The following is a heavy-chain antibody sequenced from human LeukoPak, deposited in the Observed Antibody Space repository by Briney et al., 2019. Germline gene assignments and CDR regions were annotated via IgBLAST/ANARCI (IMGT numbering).Heavy chain of an antibody. D-gene: IGHD3-3*01. CDR3: VAEYFDFSTGSN. J-gene: IGHJ4*02. Sequence: GGSLRLSCVASGLSISRYYMSWVRQAPGKGPEWVGNIDQDGSERNYVDSVMGRFTISRDNAANSVYLQMNSLRDEDTAVYYCVAEYFDFSTGSNWGQGTLVTASS. V-gene: IGHV3-7*01. CDR1: GLSISRYY. CDR2: IDQDGSER.